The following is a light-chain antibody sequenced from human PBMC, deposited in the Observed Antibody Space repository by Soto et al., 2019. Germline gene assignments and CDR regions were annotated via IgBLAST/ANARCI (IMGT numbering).Light chain of an antibody. CDR1: QSVGSK. J-gene: IGKJ5*01. V-gene: IGKV3-15*01. CDR2: SAS. Sequence: EIVMTQSPATLSVSPGETATLSCRSSQSVGSKVAWYQQKPGQGPRLLIHSASARATGIPSRFSGSGSGTEFTLTISSLQSEDFAVYYCQQYNNWPPITFGQGTRLEIK. CDR3: QQYNNWPPIT.